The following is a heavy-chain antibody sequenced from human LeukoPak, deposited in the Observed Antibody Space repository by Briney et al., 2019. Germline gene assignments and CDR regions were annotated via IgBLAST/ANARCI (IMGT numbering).Heavy chain of an antibody. Sequence: GGSLRLSCAASGFTFSNAWMSWVRQAPGKGLEWVSAISGSGGSTYYADSVKGRFTISRDNSKNTLYLQMNSLRAEDTAVYYCAKDRSSSWFSFDYWGQGTLVTVSS. CDR1: GFTFSNAW. V-gene: IGHV3-23*01. CDR2: ISGSGGST. CDR3: AKDRSSSWFSFDY. D-gene: IGHD6-13*01. J-gene: IGHJ4*02.